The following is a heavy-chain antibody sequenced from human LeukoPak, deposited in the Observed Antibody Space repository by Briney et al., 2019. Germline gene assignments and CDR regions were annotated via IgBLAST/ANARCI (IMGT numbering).Heavy chain of an antibody. CDR2: IYHSGST. Sequence: SETLSLTCTVSGYSISSGYYWGWIRQPPGKGLEWIGRIYHSGSTYYNPSLKSRVTISVDTSKNQFSLKLSSVTAADTAVYYCARDTGPKKLYLFDYWGQGTLVAVSS. CDR1: GYSISSGYY. CDR3: ARDTGPKKLYLFDY. V-gene: IGHV4-38-2*02. D-gene: IGHD4-17*01. J-gene: IGHJ4*02.